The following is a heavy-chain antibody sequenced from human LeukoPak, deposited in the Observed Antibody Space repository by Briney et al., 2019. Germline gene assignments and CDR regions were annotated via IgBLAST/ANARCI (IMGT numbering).Heavy chain of an antibody. CDR1: GGSISSGGNS. CDR3: ARRNYYDSSAYCYLDY. J-gene: IGHJ4*02. V-gene: IGHV4-30-4*07. CDR2: IYYSGST. Sequence: SETLSLTCAVSGGSISSGGNSWSWIRQPPGKGLEWIGYIYYSGSTYYNPSLKSRVTISVDTSKNQFSLKLSSVTAADTAVYYCARRNYYDSSAYCYLDYWGQGTLVTVSS. D-gene: IGHD3-22*01.